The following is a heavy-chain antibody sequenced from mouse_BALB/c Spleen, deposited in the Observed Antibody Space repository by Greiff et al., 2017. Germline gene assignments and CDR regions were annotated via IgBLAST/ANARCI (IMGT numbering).Heavy chain of an antibody. J-gene: IGHJ4*01. CDR2: IHYSGST. CDR3: AVSYYRYDGYAMDY. V-gene: IGHV3-1*02. D-gene: IGHD2-14*01. Sequence: EVKLQESGPDLVKPSQSLSLTCTVTGYSITSGYSWHWIRQFPGNKLEWMGYIHYSGSTNYNPSLKSRISITRDTSKNQFFLQLNSVTTEDSATYYCAVSYYRYDGYAMDYWGQGTSVTVSS. CDR1: GYSITSGYS.